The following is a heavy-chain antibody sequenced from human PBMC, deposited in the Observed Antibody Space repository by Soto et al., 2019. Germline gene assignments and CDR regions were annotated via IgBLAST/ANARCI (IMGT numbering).Heavy chain of an antibody. J-gene: IGHJ4*02. CDR1: GFAVSSKY. CDR2: IYGGGTT. V-gene: IGHV3-53*01. D-gene: IGHD6-19*01. CDR3: VQTTGWPGFDF. Sequence: EVQLVESGGGLSQPGGSLRLSCAASGFAVSSKYMTWVRQAPGKGLAWVSVIYGGGTTYYADSVKGRFTISRDTSKNTLHLQMNSLRAEDTAVYYCVQTTGWPGFDFWGQGTLVTVSS.